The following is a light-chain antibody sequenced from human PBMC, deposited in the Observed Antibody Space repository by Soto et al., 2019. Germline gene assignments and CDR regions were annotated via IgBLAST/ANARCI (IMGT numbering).Light chain of an antibody. V-gene: IGLV2-14*02. CDR1: SSDVGSYNL. CDR3: SSYSSRSTLLV. Sequence: QSVLTQPASVSGSPGQSITISCTGTSSDVGSYNLVSWYQHHPGKAPKLMIYEGSKRPSGVSNRFSGSRSGNTASLTISGLQAEDEADYYCSSYSSRSTLLVFGGGTKLTVL. CDR2: EGS. J-gene: IGLJ2*01.